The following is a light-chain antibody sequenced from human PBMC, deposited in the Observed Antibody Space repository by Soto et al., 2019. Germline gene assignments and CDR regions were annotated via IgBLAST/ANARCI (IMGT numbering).Light chain of an antibody. CDR3: QQSNSWWT. V-gene: IGKV3D-15*01. CDR2: GAS. Sequence: EIVMTQSPATLSVSPGERATLSCRASQSVNINLAWYQQKPGQAPRLLIYGASTRATGIPARFSGSGSGTEFTLAISSLQSEDFADYFCQQSNSWWTSGQGTK. J-gene: IGKJ1*01. CDR1: QSVNIN.